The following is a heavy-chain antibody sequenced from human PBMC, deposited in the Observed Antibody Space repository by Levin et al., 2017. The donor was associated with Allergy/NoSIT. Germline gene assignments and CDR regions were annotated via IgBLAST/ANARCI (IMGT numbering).Heavy chain of an antibody. Sequence: GGSLKISCKGSGYRFTSYWIGWVRQMPGKGLEWMGIIYPGDSDTRYSPSFQGQVTISADKSISTAYLQWSSLKASDTAMYYCARQEVYCSGGSCYLKDAFDIWGQGTMVTVSS. V-gene: IGHV5-51*01. D-gene: IGHD2-15*01. CDR1: GYRFTSYW. CDR3: ARQEVYCSGGSCYLKDAFDI. J-gene: IGHJ3*02. CDR2: IYPGDSDT.